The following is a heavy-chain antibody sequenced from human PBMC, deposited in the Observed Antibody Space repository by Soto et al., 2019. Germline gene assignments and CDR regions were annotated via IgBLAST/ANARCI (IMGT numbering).Heavy chain of an antibody. CDR2: IYPGDSDT. V-gene: IGHV5-51*01. CDR3: ARQASTIFGVVKDYYYYYGMDV. D-gene: IGHD3-3*01. Sequence: GEALKIFCKGSGYSFTRYWIGWVRQMPGKGLEWMGIIYPGDSDTRYSPSLQGQVTISADKSISTAYLQWSSLKASDTAMYYCARQASTIFGVVKDYYYYYGMDVWGQGTTVTVSS. J-gene: IGHJ6*02. CDR1: GYSFTRYW.